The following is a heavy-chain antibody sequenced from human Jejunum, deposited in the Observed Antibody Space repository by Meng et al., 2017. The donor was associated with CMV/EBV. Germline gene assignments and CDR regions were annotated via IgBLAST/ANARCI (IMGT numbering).Heavy chain of an antibody. V-gene: IGHV3-9*01. CDR3: AKDFGPSLVPAAIWSYGMDV. CDR1: DYA. CDR2: ISWNSGNL. J-gene: IGHJ6*02. Sequence: DYAMHWVRQAPGKGREWVSGISWNSGNLGYADSVKGRFTISRDNAKNSLYLQMNTLRAEDTALYYCAKDFGPSLVPAAIWSYGMDVWGQGTTVTVSS. D-gene: IGHD2-2*01.